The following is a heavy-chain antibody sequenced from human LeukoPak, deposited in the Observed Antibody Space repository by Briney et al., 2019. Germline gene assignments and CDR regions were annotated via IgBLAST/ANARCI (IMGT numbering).Heavy chain of an antibody. Sequence: QSGGSLRLSCAASGFSVTNNYMSWVRQAPGKGLEWVANIKEDGSEKYYVDSVKGRLTISRDNAKNSLYLQMNSLRVEDTAVYYCAREMPGGSSRFDYWGQGTRVTVSS. D-gene: IGHD6-13*01. V-gene: IGHV3-7*01. CDR2: IKEDGSEK. CDR1: GFSVTNNY. CDR3: AREMPGGSSRFDY. J-gene: IGHJ4*02.